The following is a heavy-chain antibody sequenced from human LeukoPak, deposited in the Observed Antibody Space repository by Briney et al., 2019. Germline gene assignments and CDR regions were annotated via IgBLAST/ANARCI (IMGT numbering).Heavy chain of an antibody. J-gene: IGHJ4*02. V-gene: IGHV1-18*04. Sequence: ASVKVSRKASGYTFTSYGISWVRQVPGQGLEWMGWISTYNDNTYSAQKFQGRVTMTTDTSKSTAYMEVRSLRSDDTAVYYCARGSSPYCSAGNCYIDYWGQGTLVTVSS. CDR3: ARGSSPYCSAGNCYIDY. CDR2: ISTYNDNT. D-gene: IGHD2-15*01. CDR1: GYTFTSYG.